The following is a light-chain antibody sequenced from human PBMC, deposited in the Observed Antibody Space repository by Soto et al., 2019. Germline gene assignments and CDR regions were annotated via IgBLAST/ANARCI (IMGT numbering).Light chain of an antibody. CDR3: QQYGSSPPYT. CDR1: QSVSSSY. J-gene: IGKJ2*01. CDR2: GAS. Sequence: EIVLTQSPGTLSLSPGERATLSCRASQSVSSSYLAWYQQKPGQAPRLLIYGASSRATSIPDRFSGSGSGTDFTLNISRLDPEDFAVYYWQQYGSSPPYTFGQGTKLDIK. V-gene: IGKV3-20*01.